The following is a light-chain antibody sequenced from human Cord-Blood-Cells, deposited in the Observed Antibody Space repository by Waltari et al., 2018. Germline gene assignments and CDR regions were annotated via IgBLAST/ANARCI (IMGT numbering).Light chain of an antibody. V-gene: IGLV2-23*01. CDR1: SSDVASHNL. CDR3: CSYAGSSTYV. CDR2: EGS. Sequence: QSALTQPASVSGSPGQSITISCTGTSSDVASHNLVSWYQQHPGKAPKLMIYEGSKRPSGVSNRFSGSKSGNTASLTISGLQAEDEADYYCCSYAGSSTYVFGTGTKVTVL. J-gene: IGLJ1*01.